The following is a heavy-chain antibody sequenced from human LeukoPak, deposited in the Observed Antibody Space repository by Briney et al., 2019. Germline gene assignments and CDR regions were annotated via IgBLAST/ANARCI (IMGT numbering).Heavy chain of an antibody. Sequence: ASVKVSCKVSGYTLTELSMHWVRQAPGKGLEWVGGFDPEDGETIYAQKFQGRVTMTEDTSTDTAYMELSSLRSGDTAVYYCATDKPSGGIWSGYYFVRRAFDIWGQGTMVTVSS. CDR2: FDPEDGET. J-gene: IGHJ3*02. V-gene: IGHV1-24*01. D-gene: IGHD3-3*01. CDR1: GYTLTELS. CDR3: ATDKPSGGIWSGYYFVRRAFDI.